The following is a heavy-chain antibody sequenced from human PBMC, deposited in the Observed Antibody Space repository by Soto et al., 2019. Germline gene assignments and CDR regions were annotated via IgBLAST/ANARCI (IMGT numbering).Heavy chain of an antibody. V-gene: IGHV4-59*01. CDR1: DDSIRSYY. Sequence: QAQLQESGPGLVKPSETLSLTCSVSDDSIRSYYWSWIRQSPGKGLEWIGYIHYSGSSNYNPSLKSRVTISVDTSNNQFSLKVNSVIAADTAVYYCARGRSNFRVWGQGTLVTVSS. J-gene: IGHJ4*02. CDR2: IHYSGSS. CDR3: ARGRSNFRV.